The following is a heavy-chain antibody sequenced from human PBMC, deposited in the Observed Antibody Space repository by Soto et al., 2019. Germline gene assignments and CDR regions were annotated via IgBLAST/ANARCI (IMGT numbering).Heavy chain of an antibody. CDR1: GFTFSSYG. CDR3: AREFRAMALDY. D-gene: IGHD5-18*01. CDR2: IWYDGSNK. Sequence: PGGSLRRSFEASGFTFSSYGMHWVRQAPDKGLEWVAVIWYDGSNKYYADSVKGRFTISRDNSKNTLYLQMNSLRAEDTAVYYCAREFRAMALDYWGQGTLVTVSS. J-gene: IGHJ4*02. V-gene: IGHV3-33*01.